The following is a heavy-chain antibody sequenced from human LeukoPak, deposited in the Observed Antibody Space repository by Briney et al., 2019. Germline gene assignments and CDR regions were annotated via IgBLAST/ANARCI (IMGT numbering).Heavy chain of an antibody. V-gene: IGHV4-34*01. J-gene: IGHJ5*02. Sequence: KPSETLSLTCAVYGGSFSGYYWSWIRQPPGKGLEWIGEINHSGSTNYNPSLKSRVTISVDTSKNQFSLKLSSVTAADTAVYYCARGPYSSGWYDWFDPWGQGTLVTVSS. CDR2: INHSGST. CDR1: GGSFSGYY. CDR3: ARGPYSSGWYDWFDP. D-gene: IGHD6-19*01.